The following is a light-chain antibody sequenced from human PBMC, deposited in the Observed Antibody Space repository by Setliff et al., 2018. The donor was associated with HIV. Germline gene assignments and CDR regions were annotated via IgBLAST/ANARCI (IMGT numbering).Light chain of an antibody. CDR1: TSDIGGYNF. J-gene: IGLJ2*01. Sequence: QSALTQPASLSGSPGQSITISCTGTTSDIGGYNFVSWYQQHPGKAPKLLIYAVTKRPSGVSARFSASKSGNTASLTISGLQDEDEADYYCNSYTSTRALLFGGGTK. CDR2: AVT. V-gene: IGLV2-14*03. CDR3: NSYTSTRALL.